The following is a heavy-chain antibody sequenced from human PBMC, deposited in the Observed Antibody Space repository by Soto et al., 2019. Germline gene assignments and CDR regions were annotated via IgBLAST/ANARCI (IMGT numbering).Heavy chain of an antibody. CDR3: ARGSYYYDSSGYDSGSAFDI. CDR1: GDSINNGGYY. D-gene: IGHD3-22*01. CDR2: IYYSGST. Sequence: QVQLQESGPGLVKPSQTLSLTCTVSGDSINNGGYYWSWIRQHPGKDLEWIGYIYYSGSTYYNPSLKSRDTISVDTSKIQFSLQLSSVTAADTAIYYCARGSYYYDSSGYDSGSAFDIWGQGTMVTVSS. V-gene: IGHV4-31*03. J-gene: IGHJ3*02.